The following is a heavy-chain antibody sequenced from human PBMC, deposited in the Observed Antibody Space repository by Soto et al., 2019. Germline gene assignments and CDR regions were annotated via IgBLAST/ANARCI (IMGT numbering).Heavy chain of an antibody. CDR1: GGTFSSYT. CDR3: ARGNHRWLQLWYFDL. J-gene: IGHJ2*01. D-gene: IGHD5-12*01. Sequence: QVQLVQSGAEVKKPGSSVTVSCKASGGTFSSYTISWVRQAPGQGLEWMGGIIPIFGTANYAQKFQGRVTITADESTSTAYMGLSSLRSESTAVYYCARGNHRWLQLWYFDLWGRGTLVTVSS. CDR2: IIPIFGTA. V-gene: IGHV1-69*12.